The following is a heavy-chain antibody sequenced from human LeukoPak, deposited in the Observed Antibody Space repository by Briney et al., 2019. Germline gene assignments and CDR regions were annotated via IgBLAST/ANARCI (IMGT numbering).Heavy chain of an antibody. J-gene: IGHJ3*02. V-gene: IGHV4-34*01. CDR1: GGSFSDYY. D-gene: IGHD2-2*01. Sequence: PSETLSLSCPVSGGSFSDYYWSWIRQPPGKGLEWIGEISQSEITNYKPSLKSRVAISVDTSKNQFSLSLTSVTAADTAVFYCARVARRSCPSTNGYRSPLPFNIWGQGTMVTVSS. CDR3: ARVARRSCPSTNGYRSPLPFNI. CDR2: ISQSEIT.